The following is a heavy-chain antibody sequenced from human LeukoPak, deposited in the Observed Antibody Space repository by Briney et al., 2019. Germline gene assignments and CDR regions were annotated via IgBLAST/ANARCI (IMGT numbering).Heavy chain of an antibody. CDR1: GFTLSSYS. V-gene: IGHV3-21*01. J-gene: IGHJ3*02. CDR3: ARATNVRFDI. D-gene: IGHD2-8*01. Sequence: GWSLRLSCAASGFTLSSYSMNWVRPAPGKGLEWVSFISSRTSYISYADSVKGRFTISRDNAKSSLWLQINSLRAEDTAVYYCARATNVRFDIWGQGTMVTVSS. CDR2: ISSRTSYI.